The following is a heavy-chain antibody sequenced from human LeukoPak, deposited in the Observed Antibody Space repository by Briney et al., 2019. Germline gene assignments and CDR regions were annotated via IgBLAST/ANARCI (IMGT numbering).Heavy chain of an antibody. CDR1: GFAFSTYW. Sequence: GGSLRLSCAASGFAFSTYWMSWVRQAPGKGLEWVANIKQDGNEKYYVDSVKGRLTISRDNSKNMLYLQMSSLRAEDTAVYYCAKSIAVTGDFDNWGQGTLVTVSS. CDR3: AKSIAVTGDFDN. V-gene: IGHV3-7*03. D-gene: IGHD6-19*01. CDR2: IKQDGNEK. J-gene: IGHJ4*02.